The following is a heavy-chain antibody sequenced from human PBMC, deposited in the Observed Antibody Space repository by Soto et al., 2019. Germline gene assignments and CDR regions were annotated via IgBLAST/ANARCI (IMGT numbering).Heavy chain of an antibody. V-gene: IGHV1-8*01. Sequence: ASMKFSCTASGYTFTTYDINWVRQATGQGLEWMGWMNPNSGNTGYAQKFQGRVTMTRNTSISTAYMELSSLRSEDTAVYYCARGYIVVLPAATRSMSYYYDSSGYLNWGQGTPVTVSS. J-gene: IGHJ4*02. D-gene: IGHD3-22*01. CDR3: ARGYIVVLPAATRSMSYYYDSSGYLN. CDR2: MNPNSGNT. CDR1: GYTFTTYD.